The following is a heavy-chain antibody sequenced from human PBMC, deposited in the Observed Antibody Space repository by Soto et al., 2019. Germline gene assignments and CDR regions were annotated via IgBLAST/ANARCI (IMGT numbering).Heavy chain of an antibody. Sequence: WGSLRLSCATSGFTFSAYWMHWVRQAPGKGLVWVSRVNGDGSSTTYADSVKGRFTISRDNAKNTLFLQMNSLRDEDTAVYYCARDGFRGAVLDYWGQGTQVTVSS. V-gene: IGHV3-74*01. D-gene: IGHD3-10*01. CDR2: VNGDGSST. CDR1: GFTFSAYW. CDR3: ARDGFRGAVLDY. J-gene: IGHJ4*02.